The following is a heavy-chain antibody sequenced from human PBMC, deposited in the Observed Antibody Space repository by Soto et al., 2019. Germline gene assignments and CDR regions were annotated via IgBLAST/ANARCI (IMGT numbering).Heavy chain of an antibody. CDR3: AQVVVAATADPYYYGMDV. D-gene: IGHD2-15*01. J-gene: IGHJ6*02. CDR1: GFTFSSYW. Sequence: PGGSLRLSCAASGFTFSSYWMHWVRQAPGKGLVWVSRINSDGSSTSYADSVKGRFTISRDNAENTLYLQMNSLRAEDTAVYYCAQVVVAATADPYYYGMDVWGQGTTVTVSS. V-gene: IGHV3-74*01. CDR2: INSDGSST.